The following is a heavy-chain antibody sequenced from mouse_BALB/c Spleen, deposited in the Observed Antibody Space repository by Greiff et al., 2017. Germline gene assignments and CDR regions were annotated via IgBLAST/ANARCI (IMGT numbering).Heavy chain of an antibody. J-gene: IGHJ2*01. CDR1: GFTFSSYA. CDR2: ISSGGST. V-gene: IGHV5-6-5*01. D-gene: IGHD2-4*01. Sequence: EVQLVESGGGLVKPGGSLKLSCAASGFTFSSYAMSWVRQTPEKRLEWVASISSGGSTYYPDSVKGRFTISRDNARNILYLQMSSLRSEDTAMYYCARGGYPHYDYDGYYFDYWGQGTTLTVSS. CDR3: ARGGYPHYDYDGYYFDY.